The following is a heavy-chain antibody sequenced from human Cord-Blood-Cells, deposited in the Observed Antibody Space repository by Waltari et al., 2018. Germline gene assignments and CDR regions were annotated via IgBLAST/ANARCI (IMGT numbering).Heavy chain of an antibody. J-gene: IGHJ6*03. Sequence: QVQLVRSGAEVKKPGASVKVSCKASGYTFTSYDINWVRQATGQGLEWMGWMNPNSGNTGYAQKFQGRVTITRNTSISTAYMELSSLRSEDTAVYYCARSFSSTSYYYYYMDVWGKGTTVTVSS. CDR2: MNPNSGNT. V-gene: IGHV1-8*03. D-gene: IGHD2-2*01. CDR1: GYTFTSYD. CDR3: ARSFSSTSYYYYYMDV.